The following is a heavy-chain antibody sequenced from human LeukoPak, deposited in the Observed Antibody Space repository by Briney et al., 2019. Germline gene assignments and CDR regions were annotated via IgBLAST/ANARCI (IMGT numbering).Heavy chain of an antibody. D-gene: IGHD4-17*01. Sequence: PGGSLRLSCAASGFTFSNAWMSWVRQAPGKGLEWVGRIKSKTDGGTTDYAAPVKGRFTISRDDSKNTLYLQMNSLKTEDRAVYYCTTDGNYGDYGYYFDYWGQGTLVTVSS. CDR3: TTDGNYGDYGYYFDY. CDR2: IKSKTDGGTT. V-gene: IGHV3-15*01. J-gene: IGHJ4*02. CDR1: GFTFSNAW.